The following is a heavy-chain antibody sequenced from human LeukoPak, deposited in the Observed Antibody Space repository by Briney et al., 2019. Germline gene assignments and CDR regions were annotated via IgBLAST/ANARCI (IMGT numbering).Heavy chain of an antibody. CDR1: GFTFSSYG. Sequence: GGSLRLSCAASGFTFSSYGMHWVRQATGKGLEWVAVISYDGSNKYYAASVKGRFAISRDNSKNTLYLQMNSLRAEDTAVYYCVKDGSYGGNRAFDYWGQGTLVTVSS. D-gene: IGHD4-23*01. CDR3: VKDGSYGGNRAFDY. CDR2: ISYDGSNK. J-gene: IGHJ4*02. V-gene: IGHV3-30*18.